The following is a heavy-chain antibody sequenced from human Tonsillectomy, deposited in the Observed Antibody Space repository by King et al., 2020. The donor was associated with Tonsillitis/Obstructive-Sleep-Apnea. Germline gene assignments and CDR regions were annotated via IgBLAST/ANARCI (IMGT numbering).Heavy chain of an antibody. CDR3: ARDKPDVRSFDM. CDR2: ILTGSTYI. Sequence: VQLVESGGGLVKPGGSLRLSCEASGFTFSDYHMSWIRQAPGGGLEWVSYILTGSTYITYVDSVKGRFTVSRDNAKSSLYLQMNSLRAEDTAVYYCARDKPDVRSFDMWGQGTVVTVSS. J-gene: IGHJ3*02. D-gene: IGHD3-3*01. V-gene: IGHV3-11*05. CDR1: GFTFSDYH.